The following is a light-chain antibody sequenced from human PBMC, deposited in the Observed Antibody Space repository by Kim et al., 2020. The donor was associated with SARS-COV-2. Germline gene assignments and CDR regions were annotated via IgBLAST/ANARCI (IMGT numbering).Light chain of an antibody. Sequence: GETVTISCTRSSGRIANSYVQWYLQRPGSAPSSVIYESRQRPSGVPDRFSGSIDSSSNSASLTIYGLKTEDEADYFCQSYDGDDEVFGGGTKVTVL. CDR3: QSYDGDDEV. J-gene: IGLJ3*02. CDR2: ESR. CDR1: SGRIANSY. V-gene: IGLV6-57*03.